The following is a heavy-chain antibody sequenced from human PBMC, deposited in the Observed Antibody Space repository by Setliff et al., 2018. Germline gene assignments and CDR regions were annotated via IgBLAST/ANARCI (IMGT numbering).Heavy chain of an antibody. CDR1: GASISTTYYY. CDR3: AKDGPRGTYCQH. CDR2: IYQNGIT. D-gene: IGHD1-26*01. Sequence: SETLSLTCSVSGASISTTYYYWDWIRQSPEKGLEWIGTIYQNGITYYNPSVKSRVTISVDKSKNQFSLSLRSVTAADTAVYYCAKDGPRGTYCQHWGQGTQVTVSS. V-gene: IGHV4-39*07. J-gene: IGHJ4*01.